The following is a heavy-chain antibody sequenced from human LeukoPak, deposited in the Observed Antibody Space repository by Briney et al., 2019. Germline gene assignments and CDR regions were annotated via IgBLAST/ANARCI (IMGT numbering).Heavy chain of an antibody. J-gene: IGHJ3*02. CDR3: ARDRPQEYCGGDCYSMGDAFDI. CDR1: GGSISSYY. D-gene: IGHD2-21*02. CDR2: IYYSGST. V-gene: IGHV4-59*01. Sequence: SETLSLTCTVSGGSISSYYWSWIRQPPGKGLEWIGYIYYSGSTNYNPSLKSRVTISVDTSKNQFSLKLSSVTAADTAVYYCARDRPQEYCGGDCYSMGDAFDIWGQGTMVTVSS.